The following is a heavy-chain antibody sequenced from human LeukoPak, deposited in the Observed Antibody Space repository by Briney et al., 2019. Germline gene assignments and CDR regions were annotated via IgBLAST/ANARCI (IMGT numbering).Heavy chain of an antibody. V-gene: IGHV1-18*01. CDR3: ARDGAPLIDY. J-gene: IGHJ4*02. CDR2: ISAYNGNT. D-gene: IGHD3-16*01. CDR1: GFTFTSYD. Sequence: GASVKVSCKASGFTFTSYDINWVRQATGQGLEWMGWISAYNGNTNYAQKLQGRVTMTTDTSTSTAYMELRSLRSDDTAVYYCARDGAPLIDYWGQGTLVTVSS.